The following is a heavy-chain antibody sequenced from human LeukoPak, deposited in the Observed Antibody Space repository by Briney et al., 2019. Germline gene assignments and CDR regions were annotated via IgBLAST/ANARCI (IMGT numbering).Heavy chain of an antibody. D-gene: IGHD6-13*01. J-gene: IGHJ5*02. Sequence: SQTLSLTCTVSGGSISSGSYYWSWIRQPAGKGLVWIGRIYTSGSTNYNPSLKSRVTISVDTSKNQFSLKLSSVTAADTAVYYCARDGSSWYNWFDPWGQGTLVTVSS. CDR3: ARDGSSWYNWFDP. CDR1: GGSISSGSYY. V-gene: IGHV4-61*02. CDR2: IYTSGST.